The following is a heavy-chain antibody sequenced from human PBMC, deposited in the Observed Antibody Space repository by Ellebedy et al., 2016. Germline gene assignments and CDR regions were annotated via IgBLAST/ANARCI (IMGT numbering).Heavy chain of an antibody. Sequence: SETLSLTCSVSGGSITSGTHYWGWVRQTPGRGLEWIASIFYTGNTYYSPSLKSRVTISVDTSKNQFSLRLTSVTAADTAIYYCARTSVSDYWYLDLWGRGTLVTVSS. D-gene: IGHD5/OR15-5a*01. CDR1: GGSITSGTHY. J-gene: IGHJ2*01. CDR2: IFYTGNT. V-gene: IGHV4-39*07. CDR3: ARTSVSDYWYLDL.